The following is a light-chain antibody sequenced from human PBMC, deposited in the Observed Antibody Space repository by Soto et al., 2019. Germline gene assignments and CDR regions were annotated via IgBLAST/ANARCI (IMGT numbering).Light chain of an antibody. CDR3: QQSYSTPFT. Sequence: AIPLTQSPSSLSASVGDRVTITCRASQGISSALAWYQQKPGKAPKLLIYGASSLESGVPSRFSGSGSGTDFTLTISSLQPEDFATYYCQQSYSTPFTCGPGTKVVS. CDR1: QGISSA. J-gene: IGKJ3*01. V-gene: IGKV1-13*02. CDR2: GAS.